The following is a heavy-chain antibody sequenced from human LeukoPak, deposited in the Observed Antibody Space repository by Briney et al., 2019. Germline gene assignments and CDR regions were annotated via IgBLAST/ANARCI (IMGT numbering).Heavy chain of an antibody. CDR2: TIPIFGTA. Sequence: SVKVSCKASGGTFSSYAISWVRQAPGQGLEWMGGTIPIFGTANYAQKFQGRVTITADESTSTAYVELSSLRSEDTAVYYCARSAPEGFWGPAVSLLSWFDPWGQGTLVTVSS. CDR1: GGTFSSYA. V-gene: IGHV1-69*13. CDR3: ARSAPEGFWGPAVSLLSWFDP. J-gene: IGHJ5*02. D-gene: IGHD2-2*01.